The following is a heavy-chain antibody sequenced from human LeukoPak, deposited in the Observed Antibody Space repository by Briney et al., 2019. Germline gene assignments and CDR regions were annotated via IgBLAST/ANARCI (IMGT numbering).Heavy chain of an antibody. Sequence: SETLSLTCAVYGGSFSGYYWSWIRQPPGKGLEWIGEINHSGSTNYNPSLKSRVTISVDTSKNQFSLKLSSVTAADTAVYYCARGEYGDLRWFDPWGQGTLVTVSS. CDR3: ARGEYGDLRWFDP. J-gene: IGHJ5*02. D-gene: IGHD4-17*01. V-gene: IGHV4-34*01. CDR2: INHSGST. CDR1: GGSFSGYY.